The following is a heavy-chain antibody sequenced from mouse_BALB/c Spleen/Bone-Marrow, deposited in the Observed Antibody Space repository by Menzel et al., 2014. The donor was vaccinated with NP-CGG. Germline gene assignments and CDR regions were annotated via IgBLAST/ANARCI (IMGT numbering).Heavy chain of an antibody. CDR2: IYPGSGSA. CDR1: GYTITTYW. V-gene: IGHV1S22*01. D-gene: IGHD1-1*01. Sequence: LQQPGSELVRPGTSVKLSCKASGYTITTYWMHWVKQRHGQGLEWIGNIYPGSGSANYDEKFKNKGTLTVDTSSSTAYMHLSSLTSEDSAVYYCARGLGYDVSSYGFSDYWGQGTSLTVSS. J-gene: IGHJ2*03. CDR3: ARGLGYDVSSYGFSDY.